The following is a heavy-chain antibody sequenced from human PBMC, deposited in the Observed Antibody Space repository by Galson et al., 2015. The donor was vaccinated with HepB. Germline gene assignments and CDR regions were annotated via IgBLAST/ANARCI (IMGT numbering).Heavy chain of an antibody. CDR2: IKQDGSEK. V-gene: IGHV3-7*01. Sequence: SLRLSCAASGFIFSRYWMSWVRQAPGKEPEWVANIKQDGSEKYYVDSVKGRFTISRDNAKNSLFLQMDSLRAEDTAMYYCVRDPAFSFDYWGQGTLVSVSS. D-gene: IGHD2/OR15-2a*01. CDR1: GFIFSRYW. J-gene: IGHJ4*02. CDR3: VRDPAFSFDY.